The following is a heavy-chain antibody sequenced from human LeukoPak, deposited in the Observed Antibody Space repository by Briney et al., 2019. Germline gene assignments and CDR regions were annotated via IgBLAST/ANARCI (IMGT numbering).Heavy chain of an antibody. D-gene: IGHD6-13*01. J-gene: IGHJ5*02. Sequence: SQTLSLTCTVPGGTISSGSYYWSWIRQPAGKGLEWIGRIYTSGSTNYNPSLKSRVTISVDTSKNQFSLKLSSVTAADTAVYYCASGSSSWDWFDPWGQGTLVTVSS. CDR2: IYTSGST. CDR1: GGTISSGSYY. CDR3: ASGSSSWDWFDP. V-gene: IGHV4-61*02.